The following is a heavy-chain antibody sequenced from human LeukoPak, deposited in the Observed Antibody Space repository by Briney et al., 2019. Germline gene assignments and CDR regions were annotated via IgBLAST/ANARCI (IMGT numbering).Heavy chain of an antibody. CDR2: IYPGDSDT. J-gene: IGHJ3*02. CDR3: ARRHDYGDYVDLSAFDI. Sequence: AESLKISCKGSGYSSTSYWIGWVRQMPGKGLEWMGIIYPGDSDTRYSPSFQGQVTISADKSITTAYLQWSSLKASDTAMYYCARRHDYGDYVDLSAFDIWGQETVVTVSS. CDR1: GYSSTSYW. D-gene: IGHD4-17*01. V-gene: IGHV5-51*01.